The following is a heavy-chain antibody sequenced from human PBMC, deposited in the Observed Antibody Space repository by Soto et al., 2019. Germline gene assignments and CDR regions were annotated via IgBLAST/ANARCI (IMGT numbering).Heavy chain of an antibody. D-gene: IGHD3-3*01. V-gene: IGHV3-23*01. J-gene: IGHJ5*02. CDR2: ISGSGGST. CDR3: ARTVLQDFWSGHRDGFSWFDP. Sequence: EVQLLESGGGLVQPGGSLRLSCAASGFTFSSYAMSWVRQAPGKGLEWVSAISGSGGSTYYADSVKGRFTISRDNSKNTLYLQMNSLRAEDTAVYYCARTVLQDFWSGHRDGFSWFDPWGQGTLVTVSS. CDR1: GFTFSSYA.